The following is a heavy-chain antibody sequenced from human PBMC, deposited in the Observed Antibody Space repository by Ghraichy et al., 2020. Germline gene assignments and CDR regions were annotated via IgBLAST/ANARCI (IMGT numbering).Heavy chain of an antibody. V-gene: IGHV1-46*03. J-gene: IGHJ6*02. CDR3: ARTYYDFWSGYYPRDRYYYYGMDV. Sequence: ASVKVSCKASGYTFTSYYMHWVRQAPGQGLEWMGIINPSGGSTSYAQKFQGRVTMTRDTSTSTVYMELSSLRSEDTAVYYCARTYYDFWSGYYPRDRYYYYGMDVWGQGTTVTVSS. CDR2: INPSGGST. CDR1: GYTFTSYY. D-gene: IGHD3-3*01.